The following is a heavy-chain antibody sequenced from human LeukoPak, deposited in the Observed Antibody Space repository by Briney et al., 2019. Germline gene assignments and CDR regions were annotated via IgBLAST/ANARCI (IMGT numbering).Heavy chain of an antibody. CDR3: AKGYYYDSSGYYVFDY. J-gene: IGHJ4*02. D-gene: IGHD3-22*01. Sequence: GGSLRLSCAASGFTFSSDAMSWVRQAPGKGLEWVSAISGSGGSTYYADSVKGRFTISRDNSKNTLYLQMNSLRAEDTAVYYCAKGYYYDSSGYYVFDYWGQGTLVTVSS. CDR1: GFTFSSDA. CDR2: ISGSGGST. V-gene: IGHV3-23*01.